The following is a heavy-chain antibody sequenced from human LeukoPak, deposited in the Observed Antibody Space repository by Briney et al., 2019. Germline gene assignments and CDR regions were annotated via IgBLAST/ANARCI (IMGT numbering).Heavy chain of an antibody. CDR3: ARAVYRYDRTDY. CDR1: GGSISSSSYY. D-gene: IGHD3-9*01. CDR2: IYYSGST. V-gene: IGHV4-39*07. J-gene: IGHJ4*02. Sequence: SETLSLTCTVSGGSISSSSYYWGWIRQPPGKGLEWIGSIYYSGSTYYNPSLKSRVTISVDTSKNQFSLKLSSVTAADTAVYYCARAVYRYDRTDYWGQGTLVTVSS.